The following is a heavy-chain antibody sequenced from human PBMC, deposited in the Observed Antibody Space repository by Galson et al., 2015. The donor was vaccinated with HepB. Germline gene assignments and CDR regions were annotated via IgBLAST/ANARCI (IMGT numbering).Heavy chain of an antibody. Sequence: SLRLSCAASGFTFTSYEMHWVRQTPGKGLEWISYITNIGNTIYYADSVKGRFTVSRDNAKSSLYLQMNSLRVEDTAAYYCVRDEYTTFFGDSWGQGTQVTVSS. D-gene: IGHD2/OR15-2a*01. CDR1: GFTFTSYE. J-gene: IGHJ4*02. CDR3: VRDEYTTFFGDS. CDR2: ITNIGNTI. V-gene: IGHV3-48*03.